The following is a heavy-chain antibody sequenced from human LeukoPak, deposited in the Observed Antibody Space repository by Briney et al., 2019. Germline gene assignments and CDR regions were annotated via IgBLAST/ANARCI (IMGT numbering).Heavy chain of an antibody. V-gene: IGHV3-7*01. J-gene: IGHJ4*02. CDR2: IKEDGSDK. CDR3: ARDTYRFDDY. CDR1: GFTFSNYW. Sequence: PGGSLRLSCAASGFTFSNYWMSWVRQAPGKGLEWVASIKEDGSDKYYVDSVKGRFTISRDNAKNSLCLQMDSLRADGTAVYYCARDTYRFDDYWGQGTLVTVSS.